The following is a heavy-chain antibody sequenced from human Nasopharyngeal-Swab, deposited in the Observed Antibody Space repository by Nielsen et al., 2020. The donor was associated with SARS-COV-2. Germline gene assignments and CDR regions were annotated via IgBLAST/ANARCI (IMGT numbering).Heavy chain of an antibody. CDR2: ISSSSSYI. V-gene: IGHV3-21*01. D-gene: IGHD3-3*01. J-gene: IGHJ4*02. CDR3: AREGNSANYDFWSGPYYFDY. Sequence: GESLKISCAASGFTFRSYSMNWVRQAPGKGLEWVSSISSSSSYIYYADSVKGRFTISRDNAKNSLYLQMNSLRDEDTAVYYCAREGNSANYDFWSGPYYFDYWGQGTLVTVSS. CDR1: GFTFRSYS.